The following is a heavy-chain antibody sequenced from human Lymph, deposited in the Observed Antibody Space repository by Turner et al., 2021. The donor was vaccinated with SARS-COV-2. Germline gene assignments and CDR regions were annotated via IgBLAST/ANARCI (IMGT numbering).Heavy chain of an antibody. Sequence: EVQLLESGGGLVQPGGSLRLSGAASGFTFSSYAMSWVRQAPGKGLEWFSAIGGSGGDTYYADSVKGRFTISRDNSKNTLYLQMNSLRAEDTAVYYCAKGVRGAMIVVVIPYFDYWGQGTLVTVSS. CDR1: GFTFSSYA. CDR2: IGGSGGDT. D-gene: IGHD3-22*01. CDR3: AKGVRGAMIVVVIPYFDY. V-gene: IGHV3-23*01. J-gene: IGHJ4*02.